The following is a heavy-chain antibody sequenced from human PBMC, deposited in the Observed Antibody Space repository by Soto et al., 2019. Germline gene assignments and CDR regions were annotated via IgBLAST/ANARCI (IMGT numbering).Heavy chain of an antibody. Sequence: VESPKISCKGSGYTFTNYWIGWVRQMPGKGLEWMGIIYPGDSDTKYNPLFQGQVTISADKSITTTYLQWSSLKASDTAIYYCAASIFYYGMDVWGQGTTVTVSS. CDR2: IYPGDSDT. CDR1: GYTFTNYW. V-gene: IGHV5-51*01. J-gene: IGHJ6*02. CDR3: AASIFYYGMDV.